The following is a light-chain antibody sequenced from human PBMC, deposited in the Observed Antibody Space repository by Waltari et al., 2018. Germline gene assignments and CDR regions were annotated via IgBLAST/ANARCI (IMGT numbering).Light chain of an antibody. CDR2: KDY. Sequence: QSVLTQHPSASGAPGQEVSISCSGGHTTITNYVFWYQPFPGTAPKLIVYKDYERPSGVPDRFSASKSGTSASLAISGLRSDDEADYYCATWDDSLNGWVFGGGTKLTVL. V-gene: IGLV1-47*01. CDR1: HTTITNY. CDR3: ATWDDSLNGWV. J-gene: IGLJ3*02.